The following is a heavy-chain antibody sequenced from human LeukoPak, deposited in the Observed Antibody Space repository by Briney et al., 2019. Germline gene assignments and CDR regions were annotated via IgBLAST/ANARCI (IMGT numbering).Heavy chain of an antibody. J-gene: IGHJ4*02. CDR2: IGISDDT. Sequence: GGSLRLSCAASGFTLRSYDMHWVRQVTGKGLEWVSAIGISDDTYYQGSVKGRFTISRENAKNSLYLQMNSLTAGDTAVYYCATGGIQVSGIDEIDYWGQGTLVTVSS. D-gene: IGHD6-19*01. V-gene: IGHV3-13*01. CDR1: GFTLRSYD. CDR3: ATGGIQVSGIDEIDY.